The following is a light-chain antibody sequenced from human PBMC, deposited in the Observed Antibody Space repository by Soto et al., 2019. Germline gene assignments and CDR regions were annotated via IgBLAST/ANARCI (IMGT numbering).Light chain of an antibody. J-gene: IGLJ3*02. CDR1: SSDVGGYKF. CDR3: TSYTTTSTWL. Sequence: QSALTQPASVSGSPGQSITISCTGTSSDVGGYKFVSWYQQHPGKAPKLMIYEVSNRPSGVSNRFSGSKSGNTASLTISGLQAEDEADYSCTSYTTTSTWLFGGGTKLTVL. CDR2: EVS. V-gene: IGLV2-14*01.